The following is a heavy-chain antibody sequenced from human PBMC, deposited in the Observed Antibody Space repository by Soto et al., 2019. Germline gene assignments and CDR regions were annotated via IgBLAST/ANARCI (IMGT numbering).Heavy chain of an antibody. J-gene: IGHJ6*02. CDR3: AKVSLPAQARGGYLYYYYYGMDV. D-gene: IGHD3-22*01. V-gene: IGHV3-30*18. CDR1: GFTFSSYG. Sequence: QVQLVESGGGVVQPGRSLRLSCAASGFTFSSYGMHWVRQAPGKGLEWVAVISYDGSNKYYADSVKGRFTISRDNSKNKLYLQMSSLRAEDTAVYYCAKVSLPAQARGGYLYYYYYGMDVWGQGTTVTVSS. CDR2: ISYDGSNK.